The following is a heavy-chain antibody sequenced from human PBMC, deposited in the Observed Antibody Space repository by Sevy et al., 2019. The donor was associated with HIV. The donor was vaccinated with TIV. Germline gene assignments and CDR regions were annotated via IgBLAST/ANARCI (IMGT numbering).Heavy chain of an antibody. V-gene: IGHV3-23*01. D-gene: IGHD2-8*01. CDR1: GFTFSKYS. J-gene: IGHJ4*02. CDR2: LSFGCGEI. Sequence: GGSLRLSCAASGFTFSKYSMSWVRHPPGKGLEWVSTLSFGCGEINYADSVKGGFTISRDNSKSSVYLQMNNLRPEDTAVYYCAREGCTKPHDYWGQGTLVTVSS. CDR3: AREGCTKPHDY.